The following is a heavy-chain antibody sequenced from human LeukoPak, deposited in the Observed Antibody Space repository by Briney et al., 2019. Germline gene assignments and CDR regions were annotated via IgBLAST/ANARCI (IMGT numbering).Heavy chain of an antibody. D-gene: IGHD4-11*01. V-gene: IGHV4-61*02. CDR1: GGSISRSSYY. CDR2: IYTSGST. J-gene: IGHJ3*02. CDR3: ARVWETTVAFDI. Sequence: PSETLSLTCTVSGGSISRSSYYWSWIRQPAGKGLEWIGRIYTSGSTNYNPSLKSRVTMSVDTSKNQFSLKLSSVTAADTAVYYCARVWETTVAFDIWGQGAMVTVSS.